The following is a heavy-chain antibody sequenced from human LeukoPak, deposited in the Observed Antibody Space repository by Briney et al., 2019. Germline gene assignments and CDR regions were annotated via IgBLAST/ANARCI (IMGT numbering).Heavy chain of an antibody. V-gene: IGHV3-74*01. CDR2: INIDGRIT. D-gene: IGHD3-16*02. CDR1: GLTLNRSW. Sequence: GGSLRLSCTASGLTLNRSWMHWVRQAPGKGLVWVSRINIDGRITNYADSVKGRFTISRDNSKNTLYLQMNSLRAEDTAVYYCAREYYDYVWGSYRYFDYWGQGTLVTVSS. CDR3: AREYYDYVWGSYRYFDY. J-gene: IGHJ4*02.